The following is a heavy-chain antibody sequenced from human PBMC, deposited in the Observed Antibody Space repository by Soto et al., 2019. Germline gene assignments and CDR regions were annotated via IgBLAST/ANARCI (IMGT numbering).Heavy chain of an antibody. V-gene: IGHV4-39*01. CDR1: GVSISSGNYY. Sequence: QLQLQASCPGLVKPSESLSLNCTVSGVSISSGNYYWGWVRQSPGKGLEWIGSIYQTGSTYDNPYLNSRVTISVHTSKNQSALNLRSVSAAVTAVYFFVHDYNRGMDVWGQGTTVTVSS. CDR3: VHDYNRGMDV. J-gene: IGHJ6*02. D-gene: IGHD3-22*01. CDR2: IYQTGST.